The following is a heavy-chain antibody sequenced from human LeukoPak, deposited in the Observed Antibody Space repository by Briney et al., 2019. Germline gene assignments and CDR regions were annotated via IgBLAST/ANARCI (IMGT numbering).Heavy chain of an antibody. CDR3: AKDGSSGRRWFDP. CDR2: ISGSGGST. V-gene: IGHV3-23*01. J-gene: IGHJ5*02. D-gene: IGHD6-19*01. Sequence: GGSLRLSCAASGFTFSSYGMTWVRHAPGKGLEWVSDISGSGGSTYYADSVKGRFTISRDNSKNTLYLQMNSLRAEDTAVYYCAKDGSSGRRWFDPWGQGTLVTASS. CDR1: GFTFSSYG.